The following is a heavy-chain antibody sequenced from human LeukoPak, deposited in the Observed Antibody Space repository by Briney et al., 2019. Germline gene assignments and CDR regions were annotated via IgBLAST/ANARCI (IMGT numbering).Heavy chain of an antibody. CDR2: INSDGSST. Sequence: GGSLRLSCAASGFTFSSYWMHWVRQALGKGLVWVSRINSDGSSTSYADSVKGRFTISRDNAKNTLYLQMNSLRAEDTAVYYCARSRGYYDSSGFQPLDYWGQGTLVTVSS. J-gene: IGHJ4*02. CDR1: GFTFSSYW. D-gene: IGHD3-22*01. V-gene: IGHV3-74*01. CDR3: ARSRGYYDSSGFQPLDY.